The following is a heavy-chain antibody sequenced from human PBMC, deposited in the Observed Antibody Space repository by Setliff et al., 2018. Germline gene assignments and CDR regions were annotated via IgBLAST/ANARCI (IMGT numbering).Heavy chain of an antibody. CDR2: ISAYNCNT. CDR1: GYTFRNYA. D-gene: IGHD3-22*01. Sequence: ASVKVSCKASGYTFRNYAFAWVRQAPGQGLEWMGWISAYNCNTNYAQKLQGRVTMTTDTSTSTAYMELRSLRSDDTAVYYCARDYYDSSGPPAVGMDVWGQGTTVTVSS. CDR3: ARDYYDSSGPPAVGMDV. J-gene: IGHJ6*02. V-gene: IGHV1-18*01.